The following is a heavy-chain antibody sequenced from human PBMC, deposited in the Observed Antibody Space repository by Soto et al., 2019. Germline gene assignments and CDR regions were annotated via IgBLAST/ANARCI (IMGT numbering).Heavy chain of an antibody. CDR3: SKNGTTWFAS. V-gene: IGHV1-18*01. D-gene: IGHD1-1*01. Sequence: GASVKVSCKTSGYSFHNSGISWVRQAPGQGLEWMGWISVFNGYAHYAQKFQGRVIMTADTFTNTVYMELRGLRSDDTAMYYCSKNGTTWFASWG. CDR2: ISVFNGYA. CDR1: GYSFHNSG. J-gene: IGHJ5*01.